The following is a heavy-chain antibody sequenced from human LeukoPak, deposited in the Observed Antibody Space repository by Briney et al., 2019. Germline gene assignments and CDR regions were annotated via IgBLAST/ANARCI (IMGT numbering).Heavy chain of an antibody. J-gene: IGHJ4*02. CDR3: AREGRWLQSFRFDY. D-gene: IGHD5-24*01. CDR1: GYTFTGYY. Sequence: ASVKVSCKASGYTFTGYYMHWVRQAPGQGLEWMGWINPNSGGTNYAQEFQGRVTMTRDTSISTAYMELSRLRSDDTAVYYCAREGRWLQSFRFDYWGQGTLVTVSS. V-gene: IGHV1-2*02. CDR2: INPNSGGT.